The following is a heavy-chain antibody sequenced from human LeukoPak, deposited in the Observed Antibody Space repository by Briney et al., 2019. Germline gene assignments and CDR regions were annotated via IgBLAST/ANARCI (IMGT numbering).Heavy chain of an antibody. J-gene: IGHJ3*02. V-gene: IGHV5-51*01. CDR3: AVTGGALVGAADAFDI. CDR1: GYSFTNYW. CDR2: IYPGGSDT. D-gene: IGHD1-26*01. Sequence: PGEFLKISCKGSGYSFTNYWIGWVRQMPRKGLGWMGIIYPGGSDTRYSPSFQGQVTISDDKSISTAYLQWSSLKGPDNAMYYCAVTGGALVGAADAFDIWGQGTMVTVSS.